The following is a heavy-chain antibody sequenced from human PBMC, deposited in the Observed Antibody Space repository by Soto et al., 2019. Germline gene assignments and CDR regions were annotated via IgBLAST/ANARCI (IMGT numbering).Heavy chain of an antibody. V-gene: IGHV3-74*01. Sequence: DVQLVESGGGLVQPGGSLRLSCVASGFTFSTSWMHWVRQTPGKGLVWVSRISADSGRTHYADSVKGRFTISRDNGKNTLYLQMNSLTADDTAIYYCARGPTGLYGYDSWGQGTLVSVSS. CDR1: GFTFSTSW. J-gene: IGHJ4*02. CDR2: ISADSGRT. CDR3: ARGPTGLYGYDS. D-gene: IGHD6-19*01.